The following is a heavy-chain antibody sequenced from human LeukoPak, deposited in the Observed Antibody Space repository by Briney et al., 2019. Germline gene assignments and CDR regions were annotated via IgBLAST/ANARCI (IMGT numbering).Heavy chain of an antibody. CDR3: AREFPGYSYGYGGDY. Sequence: GGSLRLSCAASGFTFSSYSMNWVRQAPGKGLEWVSSISSSSSYIYYADSVKGRFTISRDNAKNSLYLQMNSLGAEDTAVYYCAREFPGYSYGYGGDYWGQGTLVTVSS. D-gene: IGHD5-18*01. V-gene: IGHV3-21*01. CDR2: ISSSSSYI. CDR1: GFTFSSYS. J-gene: IGHJ4*02.